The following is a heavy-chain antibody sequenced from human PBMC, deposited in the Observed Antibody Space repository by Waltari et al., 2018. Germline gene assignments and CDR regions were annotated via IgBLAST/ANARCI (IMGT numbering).Heavy chain of an antibody. CDR3: ATAARGDNADELY. CDR2: IHHDGSAK. D-gene: IGHD2-21*02. Sequence: EVQLVGSGGGLLQPGGSVRLACAASGFRLRIYWLSWVRQAPGKGLEWLSNIHHDGSAKYYVDSVKGRFTISRDNAKNSLYLQMNSLRAEDTALYFCATAARGDNADELYWGQGTLVTVSS. CDR1: GFRLRIYW. J-gene: IGHJ4*02. V-gene: IGHV3-7*01.